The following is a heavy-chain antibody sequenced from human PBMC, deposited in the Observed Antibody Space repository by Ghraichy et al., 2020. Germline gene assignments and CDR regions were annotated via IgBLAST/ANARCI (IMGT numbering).Heavy chain of an antibody. V-gene: IGHV3-11*01. CDR2: ISSSGTTI. J-gene: IGHJ3*02. Sequence: GGSLRLSCAASGFTFSGYYMSWIRQAPGKGLEWVSYISSSGTTIYYADSVKGRFTISRDNAKNSLYLQMNSLRAEDTAVYYCARGLRYFDWLSQDAFDIWGQGTMVTVSS. CDR1: GFTFSGYY. D-gene: IGHD3-9*01. CDR3: ARGLRYFDWLSQDAFDI.